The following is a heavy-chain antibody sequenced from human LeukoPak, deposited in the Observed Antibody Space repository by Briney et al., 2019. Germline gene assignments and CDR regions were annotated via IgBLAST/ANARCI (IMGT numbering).Heavy chain of an antibody. CDR3: ARGSCSGGSCYLYNYYHYMDV. V-gene: IGHV4-34*01. CDR2: INHSGST. CDR1: GGSFSAYY. Sequence: PSETLSLTCAVYGGSFSAYYWSWIRQPPGKGLEWMGEINHSGSTNYNPYLKSRATTSVDTSKKQFSLKLSSLTAADTAVYYCARGSCSGGSCYLYNYYHYMDVWGKGTTVTVSS. J-gene: IGHJ6*03. D-gene: IGHD2-15*01.